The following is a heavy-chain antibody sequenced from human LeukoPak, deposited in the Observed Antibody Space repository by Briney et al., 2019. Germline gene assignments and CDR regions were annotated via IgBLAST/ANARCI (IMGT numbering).Heavy chain of an antibody. CDR2: INWDGGST. D-gene: IGHD3-22*01. Sequence: GGSLRLACAASGFTFDDYGMSWVRQAPGKGLEWVSGINWDGGSTGYADSVKGRFTISRDNAKNSLYLQMNSLRAEDTAVYYCARPEDSSGYPTCFDYWGQGTLVTVSS. CDR1: GFTFDDYG. CDR3: ARPEDSSGYPTCFDY. V-gene: IGHV3-20*04. J-gene: IGHJ4*02.